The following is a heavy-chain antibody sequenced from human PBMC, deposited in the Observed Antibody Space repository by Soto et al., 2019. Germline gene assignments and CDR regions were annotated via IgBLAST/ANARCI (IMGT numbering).Heavy chain of an antibody. Sequence: SETLSLTCTVSGGSISSYYWSWIRQPPGKGLEWIGYIYYSATTNYNPSLKSRVTISVDTSKNQFSLKLTSVTAADTAVYYCARVNWNDVYNWFDPWGQGTLVTVSS. CDR3: ARVNWNDVYNWFDP. D-gene: IGHD1-1*01. J-gene: IGHJ5*02. CDR1: GGSISSYY. V-gene: IGHV4-59*01. CDR2: IYYSATT.